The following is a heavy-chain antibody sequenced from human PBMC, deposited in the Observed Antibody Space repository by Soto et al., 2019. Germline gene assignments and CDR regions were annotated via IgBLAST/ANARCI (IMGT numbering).Heavy chain of an antibody. CDR2: IYCSGST. Sequence: QVQLQESGPGLVTPSETLSLTCTVSGGSVSSGSYYWSWLRQPPGKGLEWIGYIYCSGSTNYNPSLTSRVTLSVDTSKNQFSLELSSVTAADTAVYYCARDRGYNWNDWAGGEDYYYYGMDVWGQGTTVTVSS. CDR1: GGSVSSGSYY. J-gene: IGHJ6*02. D-gene: IGHD1-20*01. CDR3: ARDRGYNWNDWAGGEDYYYYGMDV. V-gene: IGHV4-61*01.